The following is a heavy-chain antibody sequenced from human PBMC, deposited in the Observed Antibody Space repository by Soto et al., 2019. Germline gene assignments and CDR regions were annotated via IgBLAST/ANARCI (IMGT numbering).Heavy chain of an antibody. D-gene: IGHD4-17*01. J-gene: IGHJ3*02. CDR3: ARDQWGPDYGDYGDDAFDI. Sequence: QVQLQESGPGLVKPSQTLSLTCTVSGGSISSGDYYWSWIRQPPGKGLEWIGYIYYSGSTYYNPSLNSPLTISEDTSKNPFSLQLSSVTAADTAVYYCARDQWGPDYGDYGDDAFDIWGQGTMVTVSS. V-gene: IGHV4-30-4*01. CDR1: GGSISSGDYY. CDR2: IYYSGST.